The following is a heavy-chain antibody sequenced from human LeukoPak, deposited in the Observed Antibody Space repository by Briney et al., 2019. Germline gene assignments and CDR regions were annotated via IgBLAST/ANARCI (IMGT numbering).Heavy chain of an antibody. CDR1: GFLFNTYE. CDR2: ISTSASTV. CDR3: ARTPSNLNHASDH. Sequence: PGGSLRLSCAASGFLFNTYEMNWVRQAPGKGLEWVSYISTSASTVYYADSVKGRFTISRDNAKNSLYLQMNSLRAEDTAVYYCARTPSNLNHASDHWGQGTLVTVSS. V-gene: IGHV3-48*03. J-gene: IGHJ4*02. D-gene: IGHD1-20*01.